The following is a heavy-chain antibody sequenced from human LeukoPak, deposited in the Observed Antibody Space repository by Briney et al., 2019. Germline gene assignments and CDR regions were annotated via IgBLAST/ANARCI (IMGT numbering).Heavy chain of an antibody. J-gene: IGHJ4*02. V-gene: IGHV4-39*01. Sequence: PSETLSLTCSVSGGSISSSSYYWGWIRQSPGEGLEWIGSIYYSGSTYYNPSLKSRVTISVDTSKNQFSLKLSSVTAADTAVYYCARHGSLYHITYWGQGTLVTVSS. CDR2: IYYSGST. D-gene: IGHD3-9*01. CDR3: ARHGSLYHITY. CDR1: GGSISSSSYY.